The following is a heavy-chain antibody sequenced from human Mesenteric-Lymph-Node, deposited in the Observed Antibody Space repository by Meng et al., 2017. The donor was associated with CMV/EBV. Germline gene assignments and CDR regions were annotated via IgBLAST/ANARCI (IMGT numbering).Heavy chain of an antibody. D-gene: IGHD3-3*01. J-gene: IGHJ4*02. V-gene: IGHV3-66*02. CDR3: AKDKGFRYLEWSSV. CDR1: GFTVSTNY. Sequence: GESLKISCEASGFTVSTNYMSWVRQAPGKGLEWVSVIYSGGTTYYADSVKGRFTISRDNSKNTLYLQMNSLRAEDTAVYYCAKDKGFRYLEWSSVRGQGTLVTVSS. CDR2: IYSGGTT.